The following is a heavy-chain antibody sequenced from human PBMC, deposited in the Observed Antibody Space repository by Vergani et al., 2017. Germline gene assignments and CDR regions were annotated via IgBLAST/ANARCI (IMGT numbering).Heavy chain of an antibody. CDR2: IYVSGIT. Sequence: QVQLQESGPGLVKPSQTLSLTCTVSGASINNDFYYWHWIRQPAGKGLAWIGRIYVSGITDYNSSLQSRVSMSVDTSKNQLSLTLTSVTAADTAVDYCAREKKQLRPRYFDLWGQGTMVTVSS. D-gene: IGHD4-23*01. J-gene: IGHJ3*01. CDR3: AREKKQLRPRYFDL. CDR1: GASINNDFYY. V-gene: IGHV4-61*02.